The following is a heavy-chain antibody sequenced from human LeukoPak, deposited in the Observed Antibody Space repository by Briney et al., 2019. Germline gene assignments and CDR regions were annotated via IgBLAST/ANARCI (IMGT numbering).Heavy chain of an antibody. D-gene: IGHD2-21*01. V-gene: IGHV1-2*02. CDR1: GYTFTSYG. CDR3: AKILAYCGGDCAQT. J-gene: IGHJ5*02. CDR2: INPNGGGT. Sequence: ASVKVSCKASGYTFTSYGISWVRQAPGQGLEWMGWINPNGGGTNYAQKFRGRVTITRDASISTVYMELSRLTYDDTAVYYCAKILAYCGGDCAQTWGQGTLVTVSS.